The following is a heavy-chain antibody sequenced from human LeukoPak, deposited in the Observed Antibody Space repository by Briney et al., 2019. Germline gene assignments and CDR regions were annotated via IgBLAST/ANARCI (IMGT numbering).Heavy chain of an antibody. CDR1: GFTFSDHA. CDR3: ARLTGSYYPY. CDR2: IRNKANSYTT. J-gene: IGHJ4*02. V-gene: IGHV3-72*01. D-gene: IGHD1-26*01. Sequence: PGGSLRLSCAASGFTFSDHAMDWVRQAPGKGLEWVGRIRNKANSYTTEYAASVQGRFTVSRDDSKNSLYLQMNSLRAEDTAVYYCARLTGSYYPYWGQGTLVTVSS.